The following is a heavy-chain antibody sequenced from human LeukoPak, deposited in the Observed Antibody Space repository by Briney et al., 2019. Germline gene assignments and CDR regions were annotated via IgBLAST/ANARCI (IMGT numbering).Heavy chain of an antibody. CDR2: INHSGST. Sequence: SETLSLTCAVYGGSFSGYYWSWIRQPPGKGLEWIGEINHSGSTNYNPSLKSRVTISVDTSKNQFSLKLSSVTAADTAVYYCARGLGRVSDSSGWSSAPPLKPNWFDPWGQGTLVTVSS. CDR3: ARGLGRVSDSSGWSSAPPLKPNWFDP. D-gene: IGHD6-19*01. CDR1: GGSFSGYY. J-gene: IGHJ5*02. V-gene: IGHV4-34*01.